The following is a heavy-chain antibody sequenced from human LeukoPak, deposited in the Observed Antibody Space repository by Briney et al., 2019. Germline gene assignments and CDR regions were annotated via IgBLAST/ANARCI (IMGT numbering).Heavy chain of an antibody. CDR3: SKVKGEVIGAFDI. Sequence: GGSLRLSCAASRFTFSSYGMHWVRQAPGKGLEWVAVISYDGNNRYYADSVKGRFTISRYNSKNTLYLQMNSLRAEDTAVYYCSKVKGEVIGAFDICGQGTMVTVSS. CDR2: ISYDGNNR. J-gene: IGHJ3*02. V-gene: IGHV3-30*18. CDR1: RFTFSSYG. D-gene: IGHD3-16*01.